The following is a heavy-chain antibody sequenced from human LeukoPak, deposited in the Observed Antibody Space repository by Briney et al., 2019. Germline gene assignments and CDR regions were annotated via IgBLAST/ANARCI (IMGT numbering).Heavy chain of an antibody. V-gene: IGHV3-23*01. CDR3: AKDQFCSSTPYYFDY. J-gene: IGHJ4*02. D-gene: IGHD6-6*01. CDR2: ISGSGGST. Sequence: GGSLRLSCAASGFTFSSYAMSWVRQAPGKGLEWVSAISGSGGSTYYADSVKGRFTISRDNSKNTLYLQMNGLRAEDTAVYYCAKDQFCSSTPYYFDYWGQGTLVTVSS. CDR1: GFTFSSYA.